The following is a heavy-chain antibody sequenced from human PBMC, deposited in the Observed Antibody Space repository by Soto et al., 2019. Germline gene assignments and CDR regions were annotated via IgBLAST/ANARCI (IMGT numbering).Heavy chain of an antibody. CDR3: AKSGDGMDV. D-gene: IGHD3-10*01. Sequence: PGGSLRLSCAASGFTFDDYAMHWVRQAPGKGLEWVSGISWNSGSIGYADSVKGRLTISRDNAKNSLYLQMNSLRAEDTALYYCAKSGDGMDVWGQGTTVTVSS. CDR1: GFTFDDYA. V-gene: IGHV3-9*01. CDR2: ISWNSGSI. J-gene: IGHJ6*02.